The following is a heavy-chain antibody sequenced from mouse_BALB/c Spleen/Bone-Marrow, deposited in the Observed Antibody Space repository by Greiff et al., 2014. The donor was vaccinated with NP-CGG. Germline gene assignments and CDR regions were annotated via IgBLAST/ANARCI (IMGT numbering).Heavy chain of an antibody. Sequence: SGPELVRPGVSVKISCKGSGYTFTDYAMHWVKQSHAKSLEWIGAISTYSGNTNYNQKFKGKATMTVDKSSSTAYMELARLTSEDSAIYYCARGIYYDSTWFAYWGQGTLVTVSA. CDR2: ISTYSGNT. CDR3: ARGIYYDSTWFAY. J-gene: IGHJ3*01. CDR1: GYTFTDYA. D-gene: IGHD2-4*01. V-gene: IGHV1-67*01.